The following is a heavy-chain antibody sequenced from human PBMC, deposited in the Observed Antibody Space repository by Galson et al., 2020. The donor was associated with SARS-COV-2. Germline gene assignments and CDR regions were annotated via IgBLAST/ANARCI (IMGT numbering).Heavy chain of an antibody. Sequence: ASVKVSCKASGYTFTGYYMHWVRQAPGQGLEWMGWINPNSGGTNYAQKFQGRVTMTRDTSISTAYMELSRLRSDDTAVYYCAGAPSRYSSSWYGEDFDYWGQGTLVTVSS. J-gene: IGHJ4*02. CDR3: AGAPSRYSSSWYGEDFDY. CDR2: INPNSGGT. CDR1: GYTFTGYY. D-gene: IGHD6-13*01. V-gene: IGHV1-2*02.